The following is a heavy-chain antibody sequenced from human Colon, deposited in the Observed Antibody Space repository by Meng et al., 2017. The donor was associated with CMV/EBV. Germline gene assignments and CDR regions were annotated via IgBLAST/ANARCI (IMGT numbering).Heavy chain of an antibody. Sequence: SVKVSCKASGDTFSSYAISRVRQAPGQGLEWMGGIIPLFGVEKFGPRFQGRVTITTDESATTAYMELSNLESDDTALYYCARGDFGSGRRILCPTHWGQGTLVTVSS. J-gene: IGHJ4*03. D-gene: IGHD3-10*01. V-gene: IGHV1-69*05. CDR2: IIPLFGVE. CDR3: ARGDFGSGRRILCPTH. CDR1: GDTFSSYA.